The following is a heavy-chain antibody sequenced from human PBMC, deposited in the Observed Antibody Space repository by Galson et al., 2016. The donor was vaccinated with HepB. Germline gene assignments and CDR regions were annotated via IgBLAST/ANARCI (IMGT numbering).Heavy chain of an antibody. Sequence: SVKVSCKASGYTFTNYGVSWVRRAPGQGLEWMGWINIDNGNTNYAQRVQGRVTMTTDTSTSTAYMELRSLRSDDTAVYYCAGVNARQKSCSSLRCFWNYYYAMDAWGPGTTVIVSS. CDR3: AGVNARQKSCSSLRCFWNYYYAMDA. CDR1: GYTFTNYG. CDR2: INIDNGNT. D-gene: IGHD2-2*01. V-gene: IGHV1-18*04. J-gene: IGHJ6*02.